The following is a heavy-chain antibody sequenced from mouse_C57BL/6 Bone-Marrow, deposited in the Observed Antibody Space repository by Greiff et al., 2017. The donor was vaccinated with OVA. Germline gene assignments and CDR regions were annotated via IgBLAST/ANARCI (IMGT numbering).Heavy chain of an antibody. D-gene: IGHD1-1*01. CDR1: GFTFSDYY. Sequence: EVMLVESEGGLVQPGSSMKLSCTASGFTFSDYYMAWVRQVPEKGLEWVANINYDGSSTYYLDSLKSRFIISRDNAKNILYLQMSSLKSEDTATYYCARARTNYYGSSYRLHWYFDVWGTGTTVTVSS. CDR2: INYDGSST. V-gene: IGHV5-16*01. CDR3: ARARTNYYGSSYRLHWYFDV. J-gene: IGHJ1*03.